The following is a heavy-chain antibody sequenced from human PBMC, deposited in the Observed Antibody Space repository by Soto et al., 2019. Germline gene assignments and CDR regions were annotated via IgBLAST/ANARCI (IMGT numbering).Heavy chain of an antibody. CDR2: INAGNGNT. J-gene: IGHJ6*02. CDR1: GYTFTSYA. Sequence: ASVKVSCKASGYTFTSYAMHWVRQAPGQRLEWMGWINAGNGNTKYSQKFQGRVTITRDTSASTAYMELSSLRSEDTAVYYCARDKSSSWYRYYYYGMDVWGQGTTVTVSS. CDR3: ARDKSSSWYRYYYYGMDV. D-gene: IGHD6-13*01. V-gene: IGHV1-3*01.